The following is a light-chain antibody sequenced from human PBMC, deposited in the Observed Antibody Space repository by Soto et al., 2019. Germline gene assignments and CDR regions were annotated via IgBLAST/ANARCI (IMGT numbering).Light chain of an antibody. V-gene: IGLV2-14*03. CDR3: TSWTTSTTMI. J-gene: IGLJ2*01. CDR2: DVN. CDR1: SSDIGAYNF. Sequence: QSPLTQPASVSGSPGQSITISCTGTSSDIGAYNFVSWYQQHPGKAPKLMLYDVNIRPSGVSNRFSGSKSGNTASLTISGLQAEDEADYYCTSWTTSTTMIFGGGTQLTVL.